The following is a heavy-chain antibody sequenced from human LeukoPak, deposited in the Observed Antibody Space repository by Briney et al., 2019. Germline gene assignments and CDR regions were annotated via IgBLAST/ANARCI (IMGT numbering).Heavy chain of an antibody. V-gene: IGHV4-59*01. CDR1: GGSISSYY. J-gene: IGHJ3*02. CDR3: ARDRRRLGNAFDI. CDR2: IYYSGST. D-gene: IGHD3-9*01. Sequence: RPSETLSLTCTVSGGSISSYYWSWIRQPPGKGLEWIGYIYYSGSTNYNPSLKSRVTISVDTSKNQFSLKLSSVTAADTAVYYCARDRRRLGNAFDIWGQGTMVTVSS.